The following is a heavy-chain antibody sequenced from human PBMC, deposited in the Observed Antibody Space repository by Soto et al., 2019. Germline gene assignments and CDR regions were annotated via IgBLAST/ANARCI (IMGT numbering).Heavy chain of an antibody. CDR2: IYYSGST. D-gene: IGHD3-9*01. J-gene: IGHJ3*02. Sequence: SETLSLTCTVSGGSISSSSYYWGWIRQPPGKGLEWIGCIYYSGSTYYNPSLKSRVTIYVDTSKNPFSLNLSSVTAADTAVYYCARHGYFDWSAGLDAFDIWRQGTMVTVSS. V-gene: IGHV4-39*01. CDR3: ARHGYFDWSAGLDAFDI. CDR1: GGSISSSSYY.